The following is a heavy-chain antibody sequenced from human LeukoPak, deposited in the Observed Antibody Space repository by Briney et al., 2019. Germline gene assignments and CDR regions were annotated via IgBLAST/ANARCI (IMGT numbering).Heavy chain of an antibody. CDR3: ARDLSLEYYDFWSGTQYGNFDY. V-gene: IGHV3-21*01. D-gene: IGHD3-3*01. J-gene: IGHJ4*02. Sequence: GGSLRLSCAASGFTFSSYSMNWVRQAPGKGLEWVSSISDSSTYIYYADSVKGRFTISRDNAKNSLYLQMNSLRAEDTAVYYCARDLSLEYYDFWSGTQYGNFDYWGQGTLVTVSS. CDR1: GFTFSSYS. CDR2: ISDSSTYI.